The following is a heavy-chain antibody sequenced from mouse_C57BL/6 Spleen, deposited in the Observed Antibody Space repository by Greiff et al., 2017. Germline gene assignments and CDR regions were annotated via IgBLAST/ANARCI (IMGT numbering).Heavy chain of an antibody. V-gene: IGHV1-50*01. D-gene: IGHD1-1*02. CDR1: GYTFTSYW. J-gene: IGHJ3*01. CDR3: ARGYTMGYSAY. CDR2: IDPSDSYT. Sequence: QVQLQQSGAELVKPGASVKLSCKASGYTFTSYWMQWVKQRPGQGLEWIGEIDPSDSYTNYNQKFKGKATLSVDTSTSTAYMQLSSLTSEDSAVYYCARGYTMGYSAYWGQGPLVTVAA.